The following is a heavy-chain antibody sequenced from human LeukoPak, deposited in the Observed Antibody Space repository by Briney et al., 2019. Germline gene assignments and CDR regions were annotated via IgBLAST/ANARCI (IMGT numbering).Heavy chain of an antibody. V-gene: IGHV3-21*01. Sequence: PGGSLRLSCAASGFTFSSYSMNWVRQAPGKGLEWVSSISSSSYIYYADSVKGGFTISRDNAKNSLYLQMNSLRAEDTAVYYCARQTYGDSASPHFDYWGQGTLVTVSS. D-gene: IGHD4-17*01. CDR3: ARQTYGDSASPHFDY. CDR2: ISSSSYI. J-gene: IGHJ4*02. CDR1: GFTFSSYS.